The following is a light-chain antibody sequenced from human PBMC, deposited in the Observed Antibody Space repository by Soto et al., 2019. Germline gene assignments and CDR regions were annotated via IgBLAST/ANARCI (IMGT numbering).Light chain of an antibody. CDR3: QQSYSTPYT. V-gene: IGKV4-1*01. CDR1: QSVLYSSNNKNY. J-gene: IGKJ2*01. Sequence: DIVMTQSPDSLAVSLGERATINCKSSQSVLYSSNNKNYLAWYQQKPGQPPKLLIYWASTRESGVPDRFSGSGSGTDCTLTSSRLKAEDVAVYYCQQSYSTPYTFGQGTKLELK. CDR2: WAS.